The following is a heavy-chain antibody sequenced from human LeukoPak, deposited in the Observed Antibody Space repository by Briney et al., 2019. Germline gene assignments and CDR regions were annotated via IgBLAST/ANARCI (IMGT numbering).Heavy chain of an antibody. Sequence: GESLKISCATSGFSFSNYGMHWVRQAPGKGLEWVAVIWSDGTYKYYADSVKGRFTISRDNSKNTLYLQMNSLRAEDTAVYYCAKPTRGSGSFLIDYWGQGTLVTVSS. D-gene: IGHD1-26*01. V-gene: IGHV3-33*06. CDR1: GFSFSNYG. CDR2: IWSDGTYK. CDR3: AKPTRGSGSFLIDY. J-gene: IGHJ4*02.